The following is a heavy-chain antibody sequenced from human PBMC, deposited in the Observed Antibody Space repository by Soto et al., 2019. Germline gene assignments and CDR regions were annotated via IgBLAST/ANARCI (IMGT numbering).Heavy chain of an antibody. Sequence: PGGSRRLSWAPSRFTFSSYCMQWVRHSPGKGLEXVAVISYDLSNPYYAVSVVGPFTISRDHSKNTLYLPMKSMRAEDTAVYYCAKERDCSSTSCSIKAGYYYGMDVWGQGATVTVSS. V-gene: IGHV3-30*18. D-gene: IGHD2-2*01. CDR1: RFTFSSYC. CDR2: ISYDLSNP. J-gene: IGHJ6*02. CDR3: AKERDCSSTSCSIKAGYYYGMDV.